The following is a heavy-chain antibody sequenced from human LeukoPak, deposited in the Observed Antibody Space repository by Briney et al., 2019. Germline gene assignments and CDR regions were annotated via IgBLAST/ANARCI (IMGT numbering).Heavy chain of an antibody. Sequence: SETLSLTCAVYGGSFSGYYWSWIRQHPGKGLEWIGYIYYSGSTYYNPSLKSRVTISVDTSKNQFSLKLSSVTAADTAVYYCASRSGSSWTPYFDYWGQGTLVTVSS. V-gene: IGHV4-31*11. CDR3: ASRSGSSWTPYFDY. CDR1: GGSFSGYY. CDR2: IYYSGST. J-gene: IGHJ4*02. D-gene: IGHD6-13*01.